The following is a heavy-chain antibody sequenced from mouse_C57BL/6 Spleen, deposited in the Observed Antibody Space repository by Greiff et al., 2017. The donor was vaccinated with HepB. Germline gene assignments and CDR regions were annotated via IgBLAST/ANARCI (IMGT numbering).Heavy chain of an antibody. CDR3: ASEAVYYDYDDAMDY. J-gene: IGHJ4*01. D-gene: IGHD2-4*01. CDR2: IDPNSGGT. Sequence: QVQLQQPGAELVKPGASVKLSCKASGYTFTSYWMHWVKQRPGRGLEWIGRIDPNSGGTKYNEKFKSKAKLAVDKPSSTAYMQLSSLTSEDPAVYYCASEAVYYDYDDAMDYWGQGASVTVSS. V-gene: IGHV1-72*01. CDR1: GYTFTSYW.